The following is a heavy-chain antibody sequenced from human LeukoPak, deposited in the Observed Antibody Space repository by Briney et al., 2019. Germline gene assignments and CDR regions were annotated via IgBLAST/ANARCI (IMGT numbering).Heavy chain of an antibody. J-gene: IGHJ4*02. V-gene: IGHV3-7*01. D-gene: IGHD2-2*01. CDR3: ARAPRGYCSSTSCYPYYFDY. CDR2: IKQDGSEK. CDR1: GFTFSSDW. Sequence: QPGGSLRLSCAASGFTFSSDWMSWVRQAPGKGLERVANIKQDGSEKYYVDSVKGRFTISRDNAKNSLYLQMNSLRAEDTAVYYCARAPRGYCSSTSCYPYYFDYWGQGTLVTVSS.